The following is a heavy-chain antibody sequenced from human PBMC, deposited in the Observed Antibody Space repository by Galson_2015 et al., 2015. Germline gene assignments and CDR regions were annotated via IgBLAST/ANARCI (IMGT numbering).Heavy chain of an antibody. J-gene: IGHJ4*02. CDR3: ARDITSYYDSGTHGEDH. CDR2: IWYDGSNK. D-gene: IGHD3-10*01. CDR1: GFIFNRYG. V-gene: IGHV3-33*01. Sequence: SLRLSCAASGFIFNRYGMHWVRQAPGKGLEWVGFIWYDGSNKYYADSVKGRFTISRDNSMNTLYLQMDSLRAEDTAVYYCARDITSYYDSGTHGEDHWGQGTLVTVSS.